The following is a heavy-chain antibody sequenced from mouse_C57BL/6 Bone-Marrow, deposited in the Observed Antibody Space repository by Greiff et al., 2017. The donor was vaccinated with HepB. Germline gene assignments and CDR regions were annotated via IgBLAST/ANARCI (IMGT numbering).Heavy chain of an antibody. CDR3: ARSYYYGSSYGYAMDY. D-gene: IGHD1-1*01. V-gene: IGHV1-64*01. J-gene: IGHJ4*01. Sequence: QVQLQQSGAELVKPGASVKLSCKASGYTFTSYWMHWVKQRPGQGLEWIGMIHPNSGSTNYNEKFKSKATLTVDKSSSTAYMQLSSLTSEDSAVYDCARSYYYGSSYGYAMDYWGQGTSVTVSS. CDR1: GYTFTSYW. CDR2: IHPNSGST.